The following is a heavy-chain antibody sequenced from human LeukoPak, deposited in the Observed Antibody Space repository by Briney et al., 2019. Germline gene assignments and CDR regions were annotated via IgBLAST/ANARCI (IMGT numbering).Heavy chain of an antibody. CDR1: GFTFSNYG. V-gene: IGHV3-33*06. J-gene: IGHJ4*02. D-gene: IGHD2-21*02. CDR2: IWSDGRNK. CDR3: AKNGVYCDVHCPADY. Sequence: LTGGSLRLSCAASGFTFSNYGMNWVRQAPGKGLEWVAVIWSDGRNKYYADSVKGRFTISRDNSKNTLYLQMNSLRADDTAVYYCAKNGVYCDVHCPADYWGQGTLVTVYS.